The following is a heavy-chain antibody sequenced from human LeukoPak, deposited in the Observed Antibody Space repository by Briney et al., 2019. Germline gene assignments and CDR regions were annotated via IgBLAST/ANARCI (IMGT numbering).Heavy chain of an antibody. CDR3: AKDRYGSGSYPVFDY. CDR1: GFTFSSYA. D-gene: IGHD3-10*01. CDR2: ISARGGST. J-gene: IGHJ4*02. Sequence: GGSLRLSCAASGFTFSSYAMSWVRQAPGKGLEWVSGISARGGSTYYADSVKGRFTISRDNSQNTLYLQMNSLRAADAAVYYCAKDRYGSGSYPVFDYWGQGTLVTVSS. V-gene: IGHV3-23*01.